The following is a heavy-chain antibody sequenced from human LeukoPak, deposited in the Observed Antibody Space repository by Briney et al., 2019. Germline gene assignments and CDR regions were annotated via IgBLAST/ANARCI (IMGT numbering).Heavy chain of an antibody. V-gene: IGHV3-7*01. J-gene: IGHJ4*02. CDR2: IKQDGSEK. Sequence: GGSLRLSCAASGFTFSSYWMSWVRQAPGKGLEWVANIKQDGSEKYYVDSVKGRFTISRDNAKNSLYLQMNSLRAEDTAVYYCARLKLLWSNYFDYWGQGTLVTVSS. D-gene: IGHD2-2*01. CDR1: GFTFSSYW. CDR3: ARLKLLWSNYFDY.